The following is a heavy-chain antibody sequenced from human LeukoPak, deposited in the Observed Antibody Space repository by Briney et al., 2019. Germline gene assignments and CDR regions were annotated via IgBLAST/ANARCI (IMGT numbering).Heavy chain of an antibody. J-gene: IGHJ4*02. D-gene: IGHD3-3*01. CDR1: GFTFSSYS. CDR2: ISSSSSYI. V-gene: IGHV3-21*01. CDR3: ARAGVVIPGDY. Sequence: PGGSLRLSCAASGFTFSSYSMNWVRRAPGKGLEWVSSISSSSSYIYYADSVKGRFTISRDNAKNSLYLQMNSLRAEDTAVYYCARAGVVIPGDYWGQGTLVTVSS.